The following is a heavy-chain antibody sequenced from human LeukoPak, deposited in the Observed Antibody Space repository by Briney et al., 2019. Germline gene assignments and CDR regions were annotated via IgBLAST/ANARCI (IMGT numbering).Heavy chain of an antibody. V-gene: IGHV4-38-2*02. Sequence: PSETLSLTCSVSGYPISSGYYWGWIRQPPGKGLEWIASIYRSGTPYYSPSLKSRGTISVDTSKNQFSLKLTSVTAADTAVYYCASYLGQTEVVINPNNYFFDVWGRGTLVTVSS. J-gene: IGHJ2*01. D-gene: IGHD3-22*01. CDR1: GYPISSGYY. CDR3: ASYLGQTEVVINPNNYFFDV. CDR2: IYRSGTP.